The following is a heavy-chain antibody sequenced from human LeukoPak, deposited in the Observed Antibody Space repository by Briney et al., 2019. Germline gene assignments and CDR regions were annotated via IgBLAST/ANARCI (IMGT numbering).Heavy chain of an antibody. CDR3: AKVFHGSSGYYYADYYYGMDV. CDR2: ISGSGGST. V-gene: IGHV3-23*01. CDR1: GFTFSSYA. D-gene: IGHD3-22*01. J-gene: IGHJ6*02. Sequence: PGGSLRLSCAASGFTFSSYAMSWVRQAPGKGLEWVSAISGSGGSTYYADSVKGRFTISRDNSKNTLYLQMNSLRAEDTAVYYCAKVFHGSSGYYYADYYYGMDVWGQGTTVTVSS.